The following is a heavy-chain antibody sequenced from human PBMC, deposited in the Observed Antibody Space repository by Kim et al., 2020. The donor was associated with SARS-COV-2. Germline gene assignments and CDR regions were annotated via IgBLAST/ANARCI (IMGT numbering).Heavy chain of an antibody. Sequence: THYNPSLKSRVTMSIDTANNHFSLKLDSVTAADTAVYFCARETVYGVIAPWGQGTLVTVSS. CDR2: T. J-gene: IGHJ4*02. V-gene: IGHV4-61*03. D-gene: IGHD2-8*01. CDR3: ARETVYGVIAP.